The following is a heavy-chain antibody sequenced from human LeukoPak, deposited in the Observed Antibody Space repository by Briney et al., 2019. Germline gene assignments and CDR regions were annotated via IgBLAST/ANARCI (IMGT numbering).Heavy chain of an antibody. Sequence: SETLSLTCAVYGGSFSGYYWSWIRQPPGKGLEWIGEINHSGSTNYNPSLKSRVTISVDTSKNQFSLKLSSVTAAGTAVYYCARDNFRYCSGGSCFLNPTTSYGMDVWGKGTTVTVSS. CDR3: ARDNFRYCSGGSCFLNPTTSYGMDV. J-gene: IGHJ6*04. CDR2: INHSGST. CDR1: GGSFSGYY. V-gene: IGHV4-34*01. D-gene: IGHD2-15*01.